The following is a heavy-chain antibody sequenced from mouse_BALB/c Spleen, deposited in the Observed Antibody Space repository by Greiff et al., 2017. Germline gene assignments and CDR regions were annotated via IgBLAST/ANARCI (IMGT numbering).Heavy chain of an antibody. CDR2: ISSGGSYT. D-gene: IGHD2-14*01. V-gene: IGHV5-9-3*01. CDR3: AREVRRAFDY. Sequence: EVQVVESGGGLVKPGGSLKLSCAASGFTFSSYAMSWVRQTPEKRLEWVATISSGGSYTYYPDSVKGRFTISRDNAKNTLYLQMSSLRSEDTAMYYCAREVRRAFDYWGQGTTLTVSS. CDR1: GFTFSSYA. J-gene: IGHJ2*01.